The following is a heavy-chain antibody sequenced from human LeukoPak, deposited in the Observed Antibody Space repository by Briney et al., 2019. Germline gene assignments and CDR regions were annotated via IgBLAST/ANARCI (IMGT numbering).Heavy chain of an antibody. V-gene: IGHV3-23*01. D-gene: IGHD3-9*01. J-gene: IGHJ4*02. CDR2: ISGSGGST. CDR3: AKDQGGQYYDILTGYYTPPAFDY. CDR1: GFTVSSNY. Sequence: GGSLRLSCVVSGFTVSSNYMSWVRQVPGKGLEWVSAISGSGGSTYYADSVKGRFTISRDNSKNTLYLQMNSLRAEDTAVYYRAKDQGGQYYDILTGYYTPPAFDYWGQGTLVTVSS.